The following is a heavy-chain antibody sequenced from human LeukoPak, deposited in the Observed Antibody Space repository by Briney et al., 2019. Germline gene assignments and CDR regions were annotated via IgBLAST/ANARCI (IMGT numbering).Heavy chain of an antibody. Sequence: GGSLRLSCAASGFTFSSYAMSWVRQAPGKGLEWVSAISGSGGSTYYADSVKGRFTISRDNSKNTLYLQMNSLRAEDTAVYYCAKGPYYDFWGGYYLFDYWGQGTLVTVSS. J-gene: IGHJ4*02. D-gene: IGHD3-3*01. CDR2: ISGSGGST. CDR3: AKGPYYDFWGGYYLFDY. V-gene: IGHV3-23*01. CDR1: GFTFSSYA.